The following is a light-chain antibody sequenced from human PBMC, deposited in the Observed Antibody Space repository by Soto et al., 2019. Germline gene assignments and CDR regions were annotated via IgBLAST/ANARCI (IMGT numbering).Light chain of an antibody. CDR2: GAS. Sequence: IVMTQSPATLSVSPGERATLSCRASQSVSSKLGWYQQRPGQAPRLLIYGASTRATGIPARFSGSGSGTEFTLTISSLQSEDFAIYYCQQGFTFGPGTKVDIK. CDR1: QSVSSK. V-gene: IGKV3-15*01. CDR3: QQGFT. J-gene: IGKJ3*01.